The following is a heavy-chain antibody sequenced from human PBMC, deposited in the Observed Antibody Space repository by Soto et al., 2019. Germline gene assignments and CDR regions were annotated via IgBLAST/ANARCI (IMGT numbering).Heavy chain of an antibody. D-gene: IGHD3-9*01. CDR2: INPNTGGT. J-gene: IGHJ4*01. V-gene: IGHV1-2*02. CDR3: ARSLSTVGARLDY. Sequence: EASVKVSCKVSGYIFTDYYLHWVRQAPGQGLEYMGWINPNTGGTKYSQRFQGRVTMTGGTLLLNWLTSDDTAVYYCARSLSTVGARLDYWGQGTLVTVSS. CDR1: GYIFTDYY.